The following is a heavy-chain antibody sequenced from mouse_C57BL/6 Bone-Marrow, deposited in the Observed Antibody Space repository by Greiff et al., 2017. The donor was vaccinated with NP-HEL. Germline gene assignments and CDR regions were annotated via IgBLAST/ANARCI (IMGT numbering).Heavy chain of an antibody. CDR2: INPYNGGT. CDR3: ARTDYYGSGVRVGG. V-gene: IGHV1-19*01. D-gene: IGHD1-1*01. CDR1: GYTFTDYY. J-gene: IGHJ2*01. Sequence: EVQLQQSGPVLVKPGASVKMSCTASGYTFTDYYMNWVNQSHGKSLEWIGVINPYNGGTSYTHKFKGKATLTVDKSSSTAYMELNSLTSEDSAVYYCARTDYYGSGVRVGGWGKGATLSVAS.